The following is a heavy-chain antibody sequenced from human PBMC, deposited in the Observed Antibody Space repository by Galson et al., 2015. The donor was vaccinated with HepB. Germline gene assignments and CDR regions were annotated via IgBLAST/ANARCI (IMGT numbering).Heavy chain of an antibody. D-gene: IGHD5-12*01. CDR2: ISYDGSNK. CDR3: AKVMGEDSGYDFGYYGMDV. Sequence: SLRLSCAASGFTFSSYGMHWVRQAPGKGLEWVAVISYDGSNKYYADSVKGRFTISRDNSKNTLYLQMNSLRAEDTAVYYCAKVMGEDSGYDFGYYGMDVWGQGTTVTVSS. V-gene: IGHV3-30*18. J-gene: IGHJ6*02. CDR1: GFTFSSYG.